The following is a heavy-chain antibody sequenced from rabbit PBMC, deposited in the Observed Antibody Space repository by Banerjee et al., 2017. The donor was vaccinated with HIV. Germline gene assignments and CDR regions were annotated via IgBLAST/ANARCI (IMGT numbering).Heavy chain of an antibody. Sequence: QSLEESGGDLVKPGASLTLTCTASGFSFSSGYYMCWVRQAPGKGLEWIGCIYTGSTGSTYYASWAKGRFTITKTSSTTVTLQMTSLTAADTATYFCARGNVGDYFDGTADLWGPGTLVTVS. CDR3: ARGNVGDYFDGTADL. V-gene: IGHV1S40*01. J-gene: IGHJ4*01. D-gene: IGHD2-1*01. CDR2: IYTGSTGST. CDR1: GFSFSSGYY.